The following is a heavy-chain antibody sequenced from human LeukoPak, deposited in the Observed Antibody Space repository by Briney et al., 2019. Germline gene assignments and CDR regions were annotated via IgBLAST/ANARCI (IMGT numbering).Heavy chain of an antibody. CDR1: GGSISSSNW. CDR3: ARRVDATYWYFDL. Sequence: PSGTLSLTCAVSGGSISSSNWWSWVRQPPGKGLEWIGTIYYSGSTQYNPSLKSRVTISVDTSKNQFSLKLSSVTAADTAVYYCARRVDATYWYFDLWGRGTLVTVSS. D-gene: IGHD2-15*01. CDR2: IYYSGST. J-gene: IGHJ2*01. V-gene: IGHV4-4*02.